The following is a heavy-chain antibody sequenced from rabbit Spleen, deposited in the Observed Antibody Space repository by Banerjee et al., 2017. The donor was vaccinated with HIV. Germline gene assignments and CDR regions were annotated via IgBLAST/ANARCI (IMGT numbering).Heavy chain of an antibody. D-gene: IGHD5-1*01. J-gene: IGHJ6*01. CDR1: GFDFSSDA. V-gene: IGHV1S47*01. Sequence: EESGGGLVQPEGSLTLTYKASGFDFSSDAMCWVRQAPGKGPEWIACIYNGDGSTYYASWVNGRFTISKTSSTTVTLQMTSLTAADTATYFCARDLVAVIGWNFGLWGPGTLVTVS. CDR2: IYNGDGST. CDR3: ARDLVAVIGWNFGL.